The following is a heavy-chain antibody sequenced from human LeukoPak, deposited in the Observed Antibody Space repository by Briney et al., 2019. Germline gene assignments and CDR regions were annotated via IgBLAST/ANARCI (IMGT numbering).Heavy chain of an antibody. Sequence: GGSLRLSCAASGLTVSTNYMSWVRQAPGKGLEWVSVIYSGGFTYYADSVKGRFTISRDNSKNTLYLQMNSLRAEDTAVYYCAKWKIAAAGINYWGQGTLVTVSS. D-gene: IGHD6-13*01. CDR3: AKWKIAAAGINY. CDR2: IYSGGFT. CDR1: GLTVSTNY. J-gene: IGHJ4*02. V-gene: IGHV3-53*01.